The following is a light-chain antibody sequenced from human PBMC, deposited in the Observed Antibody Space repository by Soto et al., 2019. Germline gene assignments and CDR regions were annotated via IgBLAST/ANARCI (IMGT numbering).Light chain of an antibody. V-gene: IGKV3-20*01. Sequence: ESVLTQSPGTLSLSPGERATLSCRASQSVSSSYLTWYQQKPGQAPRLLIYGASTRATSIPARFSGSGSGTDFTLTISGLQSEDFAVYYCQQFSSYPLTFGGGTKVDIK. CDR2: GAS. J-gene: IGKJ4*01. CDR3: QQFSSYPLT. CDR1: QSVSSSY.